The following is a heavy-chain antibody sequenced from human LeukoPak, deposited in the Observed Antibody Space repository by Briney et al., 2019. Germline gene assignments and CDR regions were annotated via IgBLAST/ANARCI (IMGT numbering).Heavy chain of an antibody. J-gene: IGHJ3*02. CDR1: GGSISSYY. CDR3: ARDKGGSYYDAFDI. D-gene: IGHD1-26*01. Sequence: SETLSLTCTVSGGSISSYYWSWIRQPPGKGLELIGYIYYSGSTNYNPSLKSRVTISVDTSKNQFSLKLSSVTAADTAVYYCARDKGGSYYDAFDIWGQGTMVTVSS. V-gene: IGHV4-59*01. CDR2: IYYSGST.